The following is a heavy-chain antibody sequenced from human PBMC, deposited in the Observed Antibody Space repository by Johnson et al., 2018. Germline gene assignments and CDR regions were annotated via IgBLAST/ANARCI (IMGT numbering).Heavy chain of an antibody. V-gene: IGHV3-23*04. Sequence: VQLVESGGGLVQPGGSLRLSCAASAFTFSSYAMNWVRQAPGKGLEWVSCVDNSGGNTYYADSVKGRFTISRDNAKNTVYLQMNSLRVDDTAGYYCARVGVAFDIWGQGTMVTVSS. J-gene: IGHJ3*02. CDR2: VDNSGGNT. CDR3: ARVGVAFDI. CDR1: AFTFSSYA.